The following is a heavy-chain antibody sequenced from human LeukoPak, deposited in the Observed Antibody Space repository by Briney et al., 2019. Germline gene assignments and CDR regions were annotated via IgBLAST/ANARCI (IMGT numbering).Heavy chain of an antibody. J-gene: IGHJ6*02. CDR3: ARARGYVMDV. V-gene: IGHV3-48*01. Sequence: GGSLRLSCAASGFTFSSYSMNWVRQAPEKGLEWVSYISSSSSTIYYADSVKGRFTISRDNANKSLYLQMNSLRAEDTAVYYCARARGYVMDVWGQGTTVTVSS. CDR2: ISSSSSTI. D-gene: IGHD3-10*01. CDR1: GFTFSSYS.